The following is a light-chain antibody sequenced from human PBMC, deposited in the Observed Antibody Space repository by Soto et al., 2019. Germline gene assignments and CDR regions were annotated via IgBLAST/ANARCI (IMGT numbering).Light chain of an antibody. CDR1: QSVSSY. Sequence: EKVMTQSPATLSLSPGERATLSCRASQSVSSYLAWYQQRPGQAPRLLIYGASDRATGTPDRFSGSGFGTQFTLTISGLEPEDFAVYFCQQYGSSPLTFGGGTKVDI. V-gene: IGKV3-20*01. CDR3: QQYGSSPLT. J-gene: IGKJ4*01. CDR2: GAS.